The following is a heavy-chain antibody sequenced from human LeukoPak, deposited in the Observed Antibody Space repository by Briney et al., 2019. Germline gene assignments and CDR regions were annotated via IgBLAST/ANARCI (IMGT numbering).Heavy chain of an antibody. CDR3: TMYYYDSSGYYSPDFDY. J-gene: IGHJ4*02. V-gene: IGHV3-15*01. CDR2: IKSITDGGTT. Sequence: GGSLRLSCAASGFTFSNAWMSWVRQAPGKGLEWVGRIKSITDGGTTDYAAPVKGRFTISRDDSKNTLYLQMNSLKTEDTAVYYCTMYYYDSSGYYSPDFDYWGQGTLVTVSS. CDR1: GFTFSNAW. D-gene: IGHD3-22*01.